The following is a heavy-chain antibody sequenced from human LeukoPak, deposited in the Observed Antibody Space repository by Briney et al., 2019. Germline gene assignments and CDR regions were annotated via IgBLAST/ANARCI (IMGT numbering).Heavy chain of an antibody. CDR1: GYTFSSYG. J-gene: IGHJ6*02. CDR3: ARDRGTPPAQKVVVAATLIYYYYGMDV. D-gene: IGHD2-15*01. CDR2: ISAYNGNT. V-gene: IGHV1-18*01. Sequence: GASVEVSCKASGYTFSSYGISWVRQAPGQGLEWMGWISAYNGNTNYAQKLQGRVTMTTDTSTSTAYMELRSLRSDDTAVYYCARDRGTPPAQKVVVAATLIYYYYGMDVWGQGTTVTVSS.